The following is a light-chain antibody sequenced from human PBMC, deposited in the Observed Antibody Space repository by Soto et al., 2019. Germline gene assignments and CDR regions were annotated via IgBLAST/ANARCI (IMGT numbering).Light chain of an antibody. J-gene: IGKJ1*01. CDR1: QSISSN. CDR2: SAS. V-gene: IGKV3-15*01. CDR3: QQYNNWHPWT. Sequence: DIEMTQSPVTLSASPGDRATLTCRASQSISSNLAWYQQKPGQAPRLLIYSASTRATGIPARFGGSGSGTEDTPPISSLQYEDFAVSYCQQYNNWHPWTFGQGTKVEIK.